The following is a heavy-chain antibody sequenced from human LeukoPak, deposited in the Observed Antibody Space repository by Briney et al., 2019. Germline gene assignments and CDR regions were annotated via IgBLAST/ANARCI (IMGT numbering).Heavy chain of an antibody. V-gene: IGHV3-23*01. D-gene: IGHD2-2*01. J-gene: IGHJ5*02. CDR2: ISGSGGST. Sequence: PGGSLRLSCVGSGFTFSDASMSWVRQAPEKGLEWVSAISGSGGSTYYADSVKGRFTISRDNSKNTLYLQMNSLRAEDTAVYYCAKSPPAAKYNWFDPWGQGTLVTVSS. CDR1: GFTFSDAS. CDR3: AKSPPAAKYNWFDP.